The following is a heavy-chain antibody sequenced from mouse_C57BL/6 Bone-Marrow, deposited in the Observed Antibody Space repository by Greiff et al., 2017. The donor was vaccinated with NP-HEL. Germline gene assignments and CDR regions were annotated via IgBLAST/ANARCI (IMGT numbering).Heavy chain of an antibody. J-gene: IGHJ1*03. D-gene: IGHD1-1*01. V-gene: IGHV5-6*01. Sequence: EVQVVESGGDLVKPGGSLKLSCAASGFTFSSYGMSWVRQTPDKRLAWVATISSGGSYTYYPDSVKGRFTISRDNAKNTLYLQMSSLKSEDTAMYYCARHKGYYGSRGENWYFDVWGTGTTVTVSS. CDR2: ISSGGSYT. CDR1: GFTFSSYG. CDR3: ARHKGYYGSRGENWYFDV.